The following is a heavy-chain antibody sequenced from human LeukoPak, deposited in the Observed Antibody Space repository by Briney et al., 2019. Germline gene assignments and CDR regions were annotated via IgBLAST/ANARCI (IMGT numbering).Heavy chain of an antibody. CDR1: GFTFNYDA. J-gene: IGHJ4*02. V-gene: IGHV3-23*01. D-gene: IGHD3-16*01. Sequence: QAGGSLRLSRAASGFTFNYDAISWVRQAPGKGLEWVSSVNGSGGSTYYSDSVRGRFTISRDISKNTVYLQMNSLRAEATAMYYCAKDDKGDFYFDYWGQGTLVTVSS. CDR3: AKDDKGDFYFDY. CDR2: VNGSGGST.